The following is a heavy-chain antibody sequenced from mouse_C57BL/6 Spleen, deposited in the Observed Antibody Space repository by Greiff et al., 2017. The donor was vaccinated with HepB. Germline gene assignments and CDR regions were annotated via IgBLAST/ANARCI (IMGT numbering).Heavy chain of an antibody. CDR3: AREEIYDYALDY. D-gene: IGHD2-4*01. J-gene: IGHJ2*01. V-gene: IGHV1-54*01. CDR2: INPGSGGT. CDR1: GYAFTNYL. Sequence: QVQLQQSGAELVRPGTSVKVSCKASGYAFTNYLIEWVKQRPGQGLEWIGVINPGSGGTNYNEKFKGKATLTADKSSSTAYMQLSSLTSEDSAVYFCAREEIYDYALDYWGQGTTLTVSS.